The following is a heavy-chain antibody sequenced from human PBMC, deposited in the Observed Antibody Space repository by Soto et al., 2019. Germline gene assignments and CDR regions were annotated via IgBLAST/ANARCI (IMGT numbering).Heavy chain of an antibody. D-gene: IGHD3-3*01. V-gene: IGHV3-23*01. Sequence: GGSLRLSCAASGFTFSSYAMSWVRQAPGKGLEWVSAISGSGGSTYYADSVKGRFTISRDNSKNTLYLQMNSLRAEDTAVYYCAKDLRMYYDFWSGYTWESYYYYGMDVCGQGTTVTVYS. CDR2: ISGSGGST. CDR3: AKDLRMYYDFWSGYTWESYYYYGMDV. J-gene: IGHJ6*02. CDR1: GFTFSSYA.